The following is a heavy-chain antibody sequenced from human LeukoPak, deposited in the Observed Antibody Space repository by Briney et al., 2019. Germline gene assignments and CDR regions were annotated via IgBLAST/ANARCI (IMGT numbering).Heavy chain of an antibody. J-gene: IGHJ4*02. CDR2: ISAYNGNT. CDR1: GYTFTGYY. CDR3: ARDLYRRVVVVAATHY. V-gene: IGHV1-18*04. Sequence: ASVKVSCKASGYTFTGYYMHWVRQAPGQGLEWMGLISAYNGNTNYAQKLQGRVTMTTDTSTSTAYMELRSLRSDDTAVYYCARDLYRRVVVVAATHYWGQGTLVTVSS. D-gene: IGHD2-15*01.